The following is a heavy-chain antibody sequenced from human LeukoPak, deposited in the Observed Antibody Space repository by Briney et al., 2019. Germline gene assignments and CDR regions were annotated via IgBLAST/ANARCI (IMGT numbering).Heavy chain of an antibody. J-gene: IGHJ4*02. CDR3: ARGFRDCSGGSCYLAPPDY. Sequence: GGSLRLSCAASGFTFSDYYMSWIRQAPGKGLEWVSYISSSGSTIYYADSVKGRFTISRDNAKNSLYLQMNSLRAEDTAVYYCARGFRDCSGGSCYLAPPDYWGQGTLVTVSS. CDR1: GFTFSDYY. CDR2: ISSSGSTI. D-gene: IGHD2-15*01. V-gene: IGHV3-11*01.